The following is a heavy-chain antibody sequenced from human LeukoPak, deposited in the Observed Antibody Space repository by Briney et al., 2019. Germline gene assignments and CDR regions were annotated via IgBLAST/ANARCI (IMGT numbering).Heavy chain of an antibody. CDR3: ARGRTVVVGAAIRISSYYGMDV. V-gene: IGHV4-34*01. CDR1: GGSFSGYY. J-gene: IGHJ6*02. CDR2: INHSGST. Sequence: SETLSLTCAVYGGSFSGYYWSWIRQPPGKGLEWIGEINHSGSTNYNPSLKSRVTISVDTSKNQFSLKLSSVTAADTAVYYCARGRTVVVGAAIRISSYYGMDVWGQGTTVTVSS. D-gene: IGHD2-15*01.